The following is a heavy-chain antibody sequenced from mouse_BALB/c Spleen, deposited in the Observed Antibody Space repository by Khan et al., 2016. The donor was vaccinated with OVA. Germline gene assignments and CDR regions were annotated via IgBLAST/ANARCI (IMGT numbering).Heavy chain of an antibody. CDR1: GYSITSDYA. D-gene: IGHD2-10*02. Sequence: EVQLQESGPGLVKPSQSLSLTCTVTGYSITSDYAWNWIRQFPGNKLEWMGYISYSGNTNYNPSLKSRISIPRDTSKNQFFLQLNSMTTEDTATYYCARVYGGDFDYWGQGTTLTVSS. CDR3: ARVYGGDFDY. J-gene: IGHJ2*01. CDR2: ISYSGNT. V-gene: IGHV3-2*02.